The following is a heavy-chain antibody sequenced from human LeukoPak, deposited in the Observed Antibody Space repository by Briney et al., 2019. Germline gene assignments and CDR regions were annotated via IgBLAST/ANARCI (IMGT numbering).Heavy chain of an antibody. CDR1: GYTFTGYY. CDR2: INPNSGGT. D-gene: IGHD3-22*01. V-gene: IGHV1-2*02. CDR3: AESSGYYTGAFDI. J-gene: IGHJ3*02. Sequence: ASVKVSFKASGYTFTGYYMHWVRQAPGQGLEWMGWINPNSGGTNYAQKSQGRVTMTRDTSISTAYMELSRLRSDDTAVYYCAESSGYYTGAFDIWGQGTMVTVSS.